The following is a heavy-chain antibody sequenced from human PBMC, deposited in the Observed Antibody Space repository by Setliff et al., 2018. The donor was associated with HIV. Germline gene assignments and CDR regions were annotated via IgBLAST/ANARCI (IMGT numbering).Heavy chain of an antibody. Sequence: GGSLRLSCAASGFTFSTFSMSWVRQAPGKGLEWVSSITSRSADIYYADSVRGRFTISRDNSKNTLFLQMNSLRAEDTAIYYCAKGGDDYWGQGTLVTVSS. J-gene: IGHJ4*02. CDR2: ITSRSADI. D-gene: IGHD4-17*01. V-gene: IGHV3-21*01. CDR1: GFTFSTFS. CDR3: AKGGDDY.